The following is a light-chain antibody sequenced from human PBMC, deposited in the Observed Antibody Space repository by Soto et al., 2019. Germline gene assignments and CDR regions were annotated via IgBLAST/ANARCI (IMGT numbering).Light chain of an antibody. CDR1: QSISSW. J-gene: IGKJ3*01. CDR3: QQYNSYPFT. Sequence: DIQMTQSPSTLSASVVDRVTITCRASQSISSWLAWYQQKPGKAPKLLIYDASSLESGVPSRFSGSGSGTEFTLTISSLQPDDVATYYCQQYNSYPFTFGPGTQVDI. CDR2: DAS. V-gene: IGKV1-5*01.